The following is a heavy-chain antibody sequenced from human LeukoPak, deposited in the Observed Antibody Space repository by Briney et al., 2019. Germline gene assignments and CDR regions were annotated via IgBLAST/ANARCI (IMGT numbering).Heavy chain of an antibody. CDR2: IYYSGST. Sequence: SETLSLTCTVSGGSISSYYWSWIRQPPGKGPEWIGYIYYSGSTNYNPSLKSRVTISVDTSKNQFSLKLSSVTAADTAVYYCARIRGYSYGYWGQGTLVTVSS. CDR1: GGSISSYY. V-gene: IGHV4-59*12. D-gene: IGHD5-18*01. J-gene: IGHJ4*02. CDR3: ARIRGYSYGY.